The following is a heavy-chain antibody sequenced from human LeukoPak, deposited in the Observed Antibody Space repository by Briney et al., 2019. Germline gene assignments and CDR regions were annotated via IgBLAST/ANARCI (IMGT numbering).Heavy chain of an antibody. Sequence: GGSLRLSCAASGFTFSSYEMTWVRQAPGKGLEWLSYIGSSGSTIYYADSVKGRFTISRDNAKSSLYLQMNSLRAEDTAVYYCARGADILTGFYPFDCWGQGTLVTVSS. V-gene: IGHV3-48*03. D-gene: IGHD3-9*01. J-gene: IGHJ4*02. CDR3: ARGADILTGFYPFDC. CDR1: GFTFSSYE. CDR2: IGSSGSTI.